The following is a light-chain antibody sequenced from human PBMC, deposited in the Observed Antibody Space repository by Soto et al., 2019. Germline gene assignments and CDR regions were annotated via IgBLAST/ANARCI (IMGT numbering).Light chain of an antibody. CDR2: GAS. V-gene: IGKV3-15*01. J-gene: IGKJ1*01. CDR1: QSISDT. CDR3: QQYNNWPGT. Sequence: EMVMRQSPATLSVSPVGRATLSCMASQSISDTLAWSQQQPGQAPRRLIYGASTRAPGFPASFSGSGSGTDFTLTISSLQSEDFAVYYCQQYNNWPGTFGQGTKVDIK.